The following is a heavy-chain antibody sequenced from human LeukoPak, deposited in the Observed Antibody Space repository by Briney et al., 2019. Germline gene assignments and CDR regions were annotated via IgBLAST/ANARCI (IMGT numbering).Heavy chain of an antibody. CDR2: IYYSGST. V-gene: IGHV4-39*01. Sequence: PSETLSLTCTVSGGSISSSSYYWGWIRQPPGKGLEWFGSIYYSGSTYYNPSLKSRVTISVDTSKNQFSLKLSSVTAADTAVYYCAKSGVAYYYYYMDVWGKGTTVTVSS. D-gene: IGHD3-3*01. CDR1: GGSISSSSYY. J-gene: IGHJ6*03. CDR3: AKSGVAYYYYYMDV.